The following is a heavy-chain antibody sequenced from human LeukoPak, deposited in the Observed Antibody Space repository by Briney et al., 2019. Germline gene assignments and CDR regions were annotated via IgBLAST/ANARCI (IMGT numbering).Heavy chain of an antibody. J-gene: IGHJ6*03. CDR2: IKQDGSEK. D-gene: IGHD3-10*01. V-gene: IGHV3-7*01. CDR3: AREASRYYGSGSYGYYYYYMDV. Sequence: GGSLRLSCAASGFTFSSYWMSWVRQAPGKGLEWVANIKQDGSEKYYVDSVKGRFNISRDNAKNSLYLQMNSLRAEDTAVYYCAREASRYYGSGSYGYYYYYMDVWGKGTTVTISS. CDR1: GFTFSSYW.